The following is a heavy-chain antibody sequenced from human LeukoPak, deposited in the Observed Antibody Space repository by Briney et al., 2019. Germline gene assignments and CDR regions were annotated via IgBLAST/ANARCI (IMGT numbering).Heavy chain of an antibody. Sequence: SETLSLTCAVSGGSISSYYWSWLRQPPGKRLEYIGYTHNSGSSYYHPSLRGRVSISMDTSKNHFSLKVTSVTAADTAVYYCARGDCTGTSCPVHDYWGQGTLVTVSS. D-gene: IGHD2-2*01. J-gene: IGHJ4*02. V-gene: IGHV4-59*12. CDR2: THNSGSS. CDR3: ARGDCTGTSCPVHDY. CDR1: GGSISSYY.